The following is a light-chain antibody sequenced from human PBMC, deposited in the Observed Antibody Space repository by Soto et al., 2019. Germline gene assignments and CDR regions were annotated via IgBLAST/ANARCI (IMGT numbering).Light chain of an antibody. V-gene: IGLV2-23*01. CDR3: CSYAGSRTYV. CDR2: EGS. Sequence: QAALTQPASGSGAPGQSITISCTGTSSDVWTYNLVSWYQHHPGKAPKLMIYEGSKRPSGVSNRFSGSKSGNTASLTISGLQAEDEADYYCCSYAGSRTYVFGTGTKVTV. J-gene: IGLJ1*01. CDR1: SSDVWTYNL.